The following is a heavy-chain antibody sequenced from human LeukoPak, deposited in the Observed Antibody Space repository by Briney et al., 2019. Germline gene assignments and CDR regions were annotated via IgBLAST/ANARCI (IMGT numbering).Heavy chain of an antibody. V-gene: IGHV4-59*01. CDR2: IYYSGST. Sequence: SETLSLTCTVSGGSISSYYWSWIRQPPGKGLEWIGYIYYSGSTSYNPSLKSRVTISVDTSKNQFSLKLSSVTAADTAVYYCARGGYYDSSGYFNWFDPWGQGTLVTVSS. D-gene: IGHD3-22*01. CDR3: ARGGYYDSSGYFNWFDP. CDR1: GGSISSYY. J-gene: IGHJ5*02.